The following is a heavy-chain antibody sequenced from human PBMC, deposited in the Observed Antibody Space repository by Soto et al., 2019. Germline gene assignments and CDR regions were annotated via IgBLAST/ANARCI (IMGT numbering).Heavy chain of an antibody. Sequence: PSETLSLTCTVSGGSISTYYWSWIRQPPGKGLDWIGTIYYTGTTNYNPSFLSRLTISVDSSKNQFSLRLSSVTAADTAVYYCARLNGYCISTNCHGYYGMDVWGQGTTVTVSS. CDR1: GGSISTYY. D-gene: IGHD2-2*03. V-gene: IGHV4-59*08. J-gene: IGHJ6*02. CDR2: IYYTGTT. CDR3: ARLNGYCISTNCHGYYGMDV.